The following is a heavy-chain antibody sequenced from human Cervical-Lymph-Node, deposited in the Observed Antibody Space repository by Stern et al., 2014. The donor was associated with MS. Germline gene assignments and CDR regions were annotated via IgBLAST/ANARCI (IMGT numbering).Heavy chain of an antibody. V-gene: IGHV1-24*01. CDR2: FDPEDGET. Sequence: VQLLESGAEVKKPGASVTVSCNVAGHPLSELAMHWLRQLPTRGLEWMGQFDPEDGETVYAQQFQGRLTMTEDTSTGTAYMTLTALRSEDTAVYHCATDRGVKWGPGTLVTVSS. CDR1: GHPLSELA. CDR3: ATDRGVK. J-gene: IGHJ4*02. D-gene: IGHD3-10*01.